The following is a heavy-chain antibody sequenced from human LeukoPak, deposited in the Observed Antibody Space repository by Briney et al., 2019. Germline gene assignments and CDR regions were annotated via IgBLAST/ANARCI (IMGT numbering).Heavy chain of an antibody. V-gene: IGHV3-23*01. D-gene: IGHD6-19*01. Sequence: VGTLRLSCAASGFTFSSYGMSWVRQAPGKGLEWVSAISGSGGSTYYADSVKGRFTISRDNSKNTLYLQMNSLRAEDTAVYYCAKDSSGPLEAFDIWGQGTMVTVSS. CDR3: AKDSSGPLEAFDI. CDR1: GFTFSSYG. J-gene: IGHJ3*02. CDR2: ISGSGGST.